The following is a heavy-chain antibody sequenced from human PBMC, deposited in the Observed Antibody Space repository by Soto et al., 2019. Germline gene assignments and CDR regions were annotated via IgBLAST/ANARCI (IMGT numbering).Heavy chain of an antibody. CDR2: IMPIFRTP. Sequence: QVQLEQSGAEVKKPGSSVKVSCKASGGTFRNSAISWVRQAPGQGLEWMGGIMPIFRTPDYAQKFQGRVTITADESTNTAYMELSGLRSDDTAVYYCARDNDRPQLGGNYYYILDVWGHGTTVTVS. J-gene: IGHJ6*02. V-gene: IGHV1-69*12. D-gene: IGHD1-1*01. CDR3: ARDNDRPQLGGNYYYILDV. CDR1: GGTFRNSA.